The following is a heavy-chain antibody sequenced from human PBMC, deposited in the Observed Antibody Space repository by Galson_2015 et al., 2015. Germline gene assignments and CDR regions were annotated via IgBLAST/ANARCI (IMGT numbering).Heavy chain of an antibody. V-gene: IGHV3-48*03. D-gene: IGHD2-2*01. CDR3: ARLGYGSRTSRYSGAFDN. CDR2: ISSSGSTI. J-gene: IGHJ3*02. CDR1: GFTFSSYE. Sequence: SLRLSCAASGFTFSSYEMNWVRQAPGRGLEWVSYISSSGSTIYYADSVKGRFTISRDNAKNSLYLQMNSLRAEDTAVYYCARLGYGSRTSRYSGAFDNRGQGTMVTAS.